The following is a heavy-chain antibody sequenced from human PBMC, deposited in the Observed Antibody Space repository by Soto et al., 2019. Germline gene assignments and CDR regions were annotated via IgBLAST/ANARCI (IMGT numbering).Heavy chain of an antibody. D-gene: IGHD3-3*01. CDR2: ISSSGSTI. V-gene: IGHV3-11*01. Sequence: PGGSLRLSCAASGFTFSGYYMSWIRQAPGKGLEWVSYISSSGSTIYYADSVKGRFTISRDNAKNSLYLQMNSLRAEDTAVYYCARDPTAYDFWSGWDYYYYGMDVQGQGTMVTVSS. CDR3: ARDPTAYDFWSGWDYYYYGMDV. CDR1: GFTFSGYY. J-gene: IGHJ6*02.